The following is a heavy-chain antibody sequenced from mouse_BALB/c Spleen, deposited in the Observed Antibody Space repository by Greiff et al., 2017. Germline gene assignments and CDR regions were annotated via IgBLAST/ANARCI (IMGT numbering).Heavy chain of an antibody. CDR1: GFSLSTSGMG. J-gene: IGHJ1*01. Sequence: QVTLKESGPGILQPSQTLSLTCSFSGFSLSTSGMGVSWIRQPSGKGLEWLAHIYWDDDKRYNPSLKSRLTISKDTSRNQVFLKITSVDTADTATYYCARNGMTPWYFDVWGAGTTVTVSS. V-gene: IGHV8-12*01. CDR3: ARNGMTPWYFDV. CDR2: IYWDDDK.